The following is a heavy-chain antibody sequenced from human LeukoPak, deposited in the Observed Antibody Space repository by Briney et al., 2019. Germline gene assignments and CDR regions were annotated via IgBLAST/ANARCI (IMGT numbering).Heavy chain of an antibody. CDR1: GDSITSGRYY. D-gene: IGHD6-13*01. CDR2: IYSSGNT. V-gene: IGHV4-61*02. CDR3: ARMDGRDGIAAAGADY. J-gene: IGHJ4*02. Sequence: SQTLSLTCTVSGDSITSGRYYWSWIRQPAGKELEWIGRIYSSGNTDYHPYIVSLKSRVSLSLDTSKNQFFLDLTSVTAADTAVYYCARMDGRDGIAAAGADYWGQGTLVTVSS.